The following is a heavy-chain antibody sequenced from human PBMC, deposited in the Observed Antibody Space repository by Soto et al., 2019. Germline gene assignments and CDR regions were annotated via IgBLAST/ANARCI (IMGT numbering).Heavy chain of an antibody. CDR1: GFTFSSYA. J-gene: IGHJ4*02. D-gene: IGHD3-9*01. CDR3: ARDIYDILTGSYYFDY. CDR2: ISYDGSNK. Sequence: PGGSLRLSCAASGFTFSSYAMHWVRQAPGKGLEWVAVISYDGSNKYYADSVKGRFTISRDNSKNTLYLQMNSLRAEDTAVYYCARDIYDILTGSYYFDYWGQGTLVTAPQ. V-gene: IGHV3-30-3*01.